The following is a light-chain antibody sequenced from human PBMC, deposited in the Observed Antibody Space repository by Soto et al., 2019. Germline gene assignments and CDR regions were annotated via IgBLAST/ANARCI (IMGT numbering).Light chain of an antibody. J-gene: IGLJ2*01. CDR1: SSDVGGYNF. CDR3: SSYAGSNVV. Sequence: QSVLTQPPSASGSPGQSVTISCTGTSSDVGGYNFVSWYQQHPGKAPKLMIYEVSKRPSGVPDRFSGSKSDNTASLTVSGLQADDEADYYCSSYAGSNVVFGGGTKVTVL. CDR2: EVS. V-gene: IGLV2-8*01.